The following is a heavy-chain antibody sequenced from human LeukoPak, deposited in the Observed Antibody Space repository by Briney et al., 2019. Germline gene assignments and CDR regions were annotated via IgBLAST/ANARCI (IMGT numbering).Heavy chain of an antibody. CDR1: GFTLNSYL. Sequence: GGSLTLSCTASGFTLNSYLMSWLRQAPGRGLEWVANINKDGREENYLDSVKGRFTVSRDNAKNSLYLQMNSLRGEDTAVYYCARSNPNRNALDLWGQGTMVTISS. V-gene: IGHV3-7*01. J-gene: IGHJ3*01. CDR3: ARSNPNRNALDL. CDR2: INKDGREE. D-gene: IGHD1-14*01.